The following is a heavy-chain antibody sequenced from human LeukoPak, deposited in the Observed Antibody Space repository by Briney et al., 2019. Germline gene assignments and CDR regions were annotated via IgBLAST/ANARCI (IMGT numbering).Heavy chain of an antibody. J-gene: IGHJ4*02. Sequence: GGSLRLSCAASGFTFSSYSMNWVRQAPGKGLEWVSSISSSSSYIYCADSVKGRFTISRDNSKNTLYLQMNSLRAEDTAVYYCAKFQMVRGVITYFDYWGQGTLVTVSS. CDR1: GFTFSSYS. CDR2: ISSSSSYI. D-gene: IGHD3-10*01. CDR3: AKFQMVRGVITYFDY. V-gene: IGHV3-21*04.